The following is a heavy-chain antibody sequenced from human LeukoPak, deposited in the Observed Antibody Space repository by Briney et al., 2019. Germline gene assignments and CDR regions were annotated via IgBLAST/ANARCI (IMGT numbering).Heavy chain of an antibody. Sequence: GASVKVSCKASGGTFSSYAISWVRQAPGQGLVWMGGIIPIFGTANYAQKFQGRVTITADESTSTAYMELSSLRSEDTAVYYCARGTFYYDSSGYYPNLDYWGQGTLVTVSS. J-gene: IGHJ4*02. CDR2: IIPIFGTA. D-gene: IGHD3-22*01. V-gene: IGHV1-69*13. CDR3: ARGTFYYDSSGYYPNLDY. CDR1: GGTFSSYA.